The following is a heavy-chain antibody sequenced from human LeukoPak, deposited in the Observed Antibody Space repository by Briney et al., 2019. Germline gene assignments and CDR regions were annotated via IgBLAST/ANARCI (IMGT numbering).Heavy chain of an antibody. CDR1: GFTFDDYA. Sequence: PGGSLRLSCAASGFTFDDYAMHWVRQAPGKGLEWVSGISWNSGSIGYADSVKGRFTISRDNAKNSLYLQVNSLRAEDTALYYCAKGTTVTSAFGFWGQGTMVTVSS. V-gene: IGHV3-9*01. J-gene: IGHJ3*01. CDR2: ISWNSGSI. D-gene: IGHD4-17*01. CDR3: AKGTTVTSAFGF.